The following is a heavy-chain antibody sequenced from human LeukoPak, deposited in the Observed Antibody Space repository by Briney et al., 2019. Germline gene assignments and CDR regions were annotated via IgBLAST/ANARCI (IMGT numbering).Heavy chain of an antibody. CDR2: IYYSGST. J-gene: IGHJ4*02. Sequence: SETLSLTCTVSGGSIISYYWSWIRQPPEKGLGWIGYIYYSGSTTYNPSPKSRATISVDTSKTQFSLNLSSVTAADTAVYYCARASGYDFLIWGQGTLVTVSS. CDR1: GGSIISYY. CDR3: ARASGYDFLI. D-gene: IGHD3-3*01. V-gene: IGHV4-59*01.